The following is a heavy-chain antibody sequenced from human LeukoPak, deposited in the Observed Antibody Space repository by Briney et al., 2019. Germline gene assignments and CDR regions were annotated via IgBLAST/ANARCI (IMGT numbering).Heavy chain of an antibody. D-gene: IGHD6-19*01. CDR2: IKQDGSVK. V-gene: IGHV3-7*01. Sequence: GGSLRLSCAASGFTFSSYWMSWVRQAPGKGLEWVANIKQDGSVKFYVDSVKGRFTISRDNAKNSLYLETNSLRAEDTAVYYCARDRIGWLDYWGQGALVTVSS. CDR3: ARDRIGWLDY. J-gene: IGHJ4*02. CDR1: GFTFSSYW.